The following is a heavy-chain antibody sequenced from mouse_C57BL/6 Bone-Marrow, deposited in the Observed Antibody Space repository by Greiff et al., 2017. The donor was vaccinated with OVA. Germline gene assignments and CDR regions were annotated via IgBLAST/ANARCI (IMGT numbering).Heavy chain of an antibody. J-gene: IGHJ3*01. CDR1: GYTFTSYW. V-gene: IGHV1-64*01. CDR3: AREEIYDGYYQFAY. Sequence: QVQLQQPGAELVKPGASVKLSCKASGYTFTSYWMHWVKQRPGQGLEWIGMIHPNSGSTNYNAKFKSKATLTVDKSSSTAYMQLSSLRSEDSAVYYCAREEIYDGYYQFAYWGQGTLVTVSA. CDR2: IHPNSGST. D-gene: IGHD2-3*01.